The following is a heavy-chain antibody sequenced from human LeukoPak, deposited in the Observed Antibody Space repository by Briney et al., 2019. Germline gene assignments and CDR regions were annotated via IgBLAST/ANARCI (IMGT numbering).Heavy chain of an antibody. CDR1: GFTVSSNY. CDR3: AGEMYYYDSSGYYAP. Sequence: GGSLRLSCAASGFTVSSNYMSWVRQAPGKGLEWASVIYSGGSTYYAGSVKGRFTISRDNSKNTLYLQMNSLRAEDTAVYYCAGEMYYYDSSGYYAPWGQGTLVTASS. CDR2: IYSGGST. V-gene: IGHV3-53*01. D-gene: IGHD3-22*01. J-gene: IGHJ5*02.